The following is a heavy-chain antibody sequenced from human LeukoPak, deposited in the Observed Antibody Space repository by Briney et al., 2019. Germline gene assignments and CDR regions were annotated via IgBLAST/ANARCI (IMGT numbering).Heavy chain of an antibody. CDR1: GFTFSSYS. V-gene: IGHV3-48*04. CDR2: TSSSGSTI. J-gene: IGHJ3*02. Sequence: PGGSLRLSCAASGFTFSSYSMNWVRQAPGKGLELVSYTSSSGSTIYYADSVKGRFTISRDNAKNSLYLQMNSLRADDTAIYYCAREYLLGPGNAFDIWGQGTMVTVSS. D-gene: IGHD3-16*01. CDR3: AREYLLGPGNAFDI.